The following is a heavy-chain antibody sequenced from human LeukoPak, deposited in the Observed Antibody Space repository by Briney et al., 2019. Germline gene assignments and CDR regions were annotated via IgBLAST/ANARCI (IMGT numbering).Heavy chain of an antibody. CDR2: ISTSEYI. Sequence: PGGSLRLSCAASGFTFSTSRMNSVRQAPGKGLEWVSSISTSEYINYADSVKGRFTLSRDNAKNSLYLPMNSLRAEDTAAYYCARVLGDNGYGSGYYEYWGQGALVTVSS. V-gene: IGHV3-21*01. J-gene: IGHJ4*02. CDR3: ARVLGDNGYGSGYYEY. D-gene: IGHD3-10*01. CDR1: GFTFSTSR.